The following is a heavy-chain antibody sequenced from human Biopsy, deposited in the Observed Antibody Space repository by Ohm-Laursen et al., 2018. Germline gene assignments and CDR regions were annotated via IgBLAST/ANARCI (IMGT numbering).Heavy chain of an antibody. V-gene: IGHV6-1*01. CDR1: GDSVSSNRAA. CDR3: ARDFRAGSGFLRSNNHYCGMDV. J-gene: IGHJ6*02. D-gene: IGHD5-24*01. Sequence: QTLSLTCAISGDSVSSNRAAWNWIRQSPSRGLEWLGRTFYRAKWYTDFAVSVKSRITLTPDPSTNQFSLQLNSVTPDDTAVYYCARDFRAGSGFLRSNNHYCGMDVWGPGTRVTVSS. CDR2: TFYRAKWYT.